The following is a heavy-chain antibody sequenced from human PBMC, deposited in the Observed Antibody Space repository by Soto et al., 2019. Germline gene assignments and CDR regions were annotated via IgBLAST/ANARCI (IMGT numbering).Heavy chain of an antibody. Sequence: EVQLLESGGGLVRPGGSLRLSCAASGFTFYNYAMNWVRQAPGKGLEWVSTISGGGDGTYYADSVKGRFTISRDNSRNTVYLKKNSLRAEDTDVYYCAKKGLGSLATYCTTGDCHYAFDVWGQGTLVTVSS. V-gene: IGHV3-23*01. D-gene: IGHD2-8*01. CDR3: AKKGLGSLATYCTTGDCHYAFDV. J-gene: IGHJ3*01. CDR2: ISGGGDGT. CDR1: GFTFYNYA.